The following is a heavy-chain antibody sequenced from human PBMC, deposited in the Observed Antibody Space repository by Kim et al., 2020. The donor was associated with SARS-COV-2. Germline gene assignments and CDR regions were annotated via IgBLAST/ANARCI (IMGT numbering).Heavy chain of an antibody. V-gene: IGHV1-69*01. Sequence: QKCQGRVTITADESTSTAYMELSSLRSEDTAVYYCAREVPAAMYYYGMDVWGQGTTVTVSS. CDR3: AREVPAAMYYYGMDV. D-gene: IGHD2-2*01. J-gene: IGHJ6*02.